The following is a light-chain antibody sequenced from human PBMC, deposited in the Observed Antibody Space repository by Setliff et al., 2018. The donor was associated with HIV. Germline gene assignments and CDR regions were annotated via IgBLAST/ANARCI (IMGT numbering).Light chain of an antibody. CDR3: AAWDDSLNGYV. J-gene: IGLJ1*01. Sequence: QSVLTQPPSASGTPGQRVTISCSGSISNIGSNTINWYQRLPGTAPKLLIYSNFQRPSGVPDRFSASKSGTPASLAISGLQSDDEADYYCAAWDDSLNGYVFGTGTKVTVL. CDR2: SNF. V-gene: IGLV1-44*01. CDR1: ISNIGSNT.